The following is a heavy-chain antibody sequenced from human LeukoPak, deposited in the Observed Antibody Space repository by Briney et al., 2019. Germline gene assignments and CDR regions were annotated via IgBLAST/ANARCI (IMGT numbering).Heavy chain of an antibody. CDR2: INHSRST. CDR1: GGSFSGYY. CDR3: ARGVVMATFDY. Sequence: SETLSLTCAVYGGSFSGYYWSWIRQPPGKGLEWIGEINHSRSTNYNPSLKSRVTISVDTSKNQFSLKLSSVAAADTAVYYCARGVVMATFDYWGQGTLVTVSS. J-gene: IGHJ4*02. V-gene: IGHV4-34*01. D-gene: IGHD5-24*01.